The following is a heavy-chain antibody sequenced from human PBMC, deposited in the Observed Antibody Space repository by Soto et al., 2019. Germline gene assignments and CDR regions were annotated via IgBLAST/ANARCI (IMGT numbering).Heavy chain of an antibody. CDR1: GGSFSGYY. D-gene: IGHD3-16*01. Sequence: QVQLQQWGAGLLKPSETLSLTCAVYGGSFSGYYWSWIRQPPGKGLEWIGEINHSGSTNYNPSLKSRVTTSVDTSKNQFSLKLSSVTAADTAVYYCATARGDGIGFDYWGQGTLVSVSS. CDR2: INHSGST. CDR3: ATARGDGIGFDY. J-gene: IGHJ4*02. V-gene: IGHV4-34*01.